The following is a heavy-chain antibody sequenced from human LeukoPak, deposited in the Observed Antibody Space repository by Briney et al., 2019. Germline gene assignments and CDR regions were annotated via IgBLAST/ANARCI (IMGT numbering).Heavy chain of an antibody. V-gene: IGHV3-21*01. J-gene: IGHJ5*02. CDR2: ISSSSYI. CDR1: GFTFSSYS. Sequence: PGGSLRLSCAASGFTFSSYSMNWVRQAPGKGLEWVSSISSSSYIYYADSVKGRFTISRDSAKNSLYLQMNSLRAEDTALYYYARERGRMGPSWGQGTLVTVSS. CDR3: ARERGRMGPS. D-gene: IGHD2-8*01.